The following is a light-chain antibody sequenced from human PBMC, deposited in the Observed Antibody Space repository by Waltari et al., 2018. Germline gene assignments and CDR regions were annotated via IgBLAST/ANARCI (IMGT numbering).Light chain of an antibody. Sequence: DVVMTQSPLSLPVTLGQPASISCKSSQSLVYSDGNTYLRWFPQRPGQSPRRLIYKVSXRGSXXXDRFXGSGSXTXXTLKISRVEAEXXXXYXXMQGTHWPYTFGQGTKLDIK. J-gene: IGKJ2*01. V-gene: IGKV2-30*01. CDR2: KVS. CDR1: QSLVYSDGNTY. CDR3: MQGTHWPYT.